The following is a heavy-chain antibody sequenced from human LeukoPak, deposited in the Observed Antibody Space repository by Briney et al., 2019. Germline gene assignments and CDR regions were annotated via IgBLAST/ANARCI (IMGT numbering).Heavy chain of an antibody. D-gene: IGHD6-13*01. V-gene: IGHV3-30-3*01. CDR1: GFTFSSYA. J-gene: IGHJ6*02. CDR2: ISYDGSNK. CDR3: AGDRHSSSWYLYYYYGMDV. Sequence: PGGSLRLSCAASGFTFSSYAMHWVRQAPGKGLEWVAVISYDGSNKYYADSVKGRFTISRDNSKNTLYLQMNSLRAEDTAVYYCAGDRHSSSWYLYYYYGMDVWGQGTTVTVSS.